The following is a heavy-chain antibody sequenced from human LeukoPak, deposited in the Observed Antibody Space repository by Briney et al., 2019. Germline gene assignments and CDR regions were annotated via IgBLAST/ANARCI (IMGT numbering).Heavy chain of an antibody. J-gene: IGHJ4*02. CDR2: ISAYNGNT. Sequence: AASVKVSCKASGYTFTRYGISWVRQAPGQGLEWRGWISAYNGNTNYAQKLQGRVTMTTDTSTSTAYMELRSLRSDDTAVYYCARDTYRGYSGSYHDYWGQGTLVTVSS. D-gene: IGHD1-26*01. V-gene: IGHV1-18*01. CDR1: GYTFTRYG. CDR3: ARDTYRGYSGSYHDY.